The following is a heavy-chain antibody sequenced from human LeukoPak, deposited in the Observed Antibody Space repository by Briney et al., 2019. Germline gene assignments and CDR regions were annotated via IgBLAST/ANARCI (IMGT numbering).Heavy chain of an antibody. Sequence: SETLSLTCTVSGGSISSYYWSWIRQPPGKGLEWIGYIYYSGSTNYNPSLKSRVTISVDTSKNQFSLKLSSVTAADTAVYYCARAGWKLLLDAFDIWGQGTMVTVSS. D-gene: IGHD1-26*01. CDR1: GGSISSYY. V-gene: IGHV4-59*01. J-gene: IGHJ3*02. CDR3: ARAGWKLLLDAFDI. CDR2: IYYSGST.